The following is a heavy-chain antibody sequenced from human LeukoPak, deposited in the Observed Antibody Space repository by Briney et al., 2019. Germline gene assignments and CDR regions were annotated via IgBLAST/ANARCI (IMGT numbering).Heavy chain of an antibody. CDR1: GFTFSGYT. V-gene: IGHV3-30-3*01. CDR3: ARDTLWE. CDR2: ISFDGSNK. Sequence: GGSLRLSCAVSGFTFSGYTMHWVRQAPGKGLERVAVISFDGSNKYYEDSVKGRFTISRDNSKNTLYLQMNSLRPDDTAIYYCARDTLWEWGQGTLVTVSS. J-gene: IGHJ4*02. D-gene: IGHD1-26*01.